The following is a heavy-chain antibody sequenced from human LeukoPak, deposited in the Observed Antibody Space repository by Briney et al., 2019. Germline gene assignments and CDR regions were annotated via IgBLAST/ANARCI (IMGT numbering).Heavy chain of an antibody. Sequence: GGSLRLSCAASGFTFSSYWMHWVRQVPGKGLVWVSRINSDGSSTSYADSVKRRFTISRDNSKNTLYLQMNSLRADDTAVYYCAKGNGWPRFDYWGQGSLVTVSS. V-gene: IGHV3-74*01. CDR2: INSDGSST. J-gene: IGHJ4*02. CDR1: GFTFSSYW. CDR3: AKGNGWPRFDY. D-gene: IGHD6-19*01.